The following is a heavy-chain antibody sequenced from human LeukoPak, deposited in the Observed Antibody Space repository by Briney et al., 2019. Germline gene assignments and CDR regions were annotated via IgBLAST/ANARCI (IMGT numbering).Heavy chain of an antibody. V-gene: IGHV4-38-2*01. Sequence: PSETLSLTCAVSGYSISSGYYGGWIRQPPGKGLEWIGSIYHSGSTYYNPSLKSRVTISVDTSKNQFSLKLSSVTAADTAVYYCARQGGGRITIFGVVIPFDYWGQGTLVTVSS. CDR1: GYSISSGYY. CDR2: IYHSGST. D-gene: IGHD3-3*01. J-gene: IGHJ4*02. CDR3: ARQGGGRITIFGVVIPFDY.